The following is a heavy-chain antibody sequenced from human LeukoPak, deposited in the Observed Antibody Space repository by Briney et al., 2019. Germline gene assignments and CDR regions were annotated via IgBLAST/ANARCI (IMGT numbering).Heavy chain of an antibody. Sequence: GGSLRLSCVASRFSFSTYAMHWVRQAPGKGLEWVSLTSYDGSNKSYGDSVKGRFTISRDNSKNTLFLQMNSLRTDDTAVYFCARDRSPLLGATRGSAFDLWGQGTMVIVSS. V-gene: IGHV3-30-3*01. CDR3: ARDRSPLLGATRGSAFDL. CDR1: RFSFSTYA. D-gene: IGHD3-10*01. J-gene: IGHJ3*01. CDR2: TSYDGSNK.